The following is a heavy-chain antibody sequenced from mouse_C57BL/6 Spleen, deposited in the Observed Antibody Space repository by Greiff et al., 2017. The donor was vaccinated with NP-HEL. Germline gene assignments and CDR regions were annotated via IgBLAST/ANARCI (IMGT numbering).Heavy chain of an antibody. CDR2: INPNNGGT. Sequence: EVQLQQSGPELVKPGASVKIPCKASGYTFTDYNMDWVKQSHGKSLEWIGDINPNNGGTIYNQKFKGKATLTVDKSSSTAYMELRSLTSEDTAVYYCESTLYYGSSNWYFDVGGTGTTVTGSS. CDR1: GYTFTDYN. D-gene: IGHD1-1*01. V-gene: IGHV1-18*01. CDR3: ESTLYYGSSNWYFDV. J-gene: IGHJ1*03.